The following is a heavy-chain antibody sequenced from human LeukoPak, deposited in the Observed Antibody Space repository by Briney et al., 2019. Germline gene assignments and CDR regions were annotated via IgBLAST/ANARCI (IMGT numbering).Heavy chain of an antibody. CDR3: ARHSLLWFGELSGFDP. Sequence: SETLSLTCAVYGGSFSGYYWSWIRQPPGKGLEWIGEINHSGSTNYNPSLKSRVTISVDTSKNQFSLKLSSVTAADTAVYYCARHSLLWFGELSGFDPWGQGTLVTVSS. J-gene: IGHJ5*02. CDR1: GGSFSGYY. D-gene: IGHD3-10*01. CDR2: INHSGST. V-gene: IGHV4-34*01.